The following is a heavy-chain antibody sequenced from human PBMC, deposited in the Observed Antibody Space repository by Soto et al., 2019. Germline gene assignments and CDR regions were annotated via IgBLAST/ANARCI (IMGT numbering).Heavy chain of an antibody. CDR2: INAGNGNT. Sequence: ASVKVSCKASGYTFTSYAMHWVRQAPGQRLEWMGWINAGNGNTKYSQKFQGRVTITRDTSASTAYMELSSLRSEDTAVYYCASWLGCSGGSCYSKSYFDYWGQGTLVTVSS. CDR1: GYTFTSYA. D-gene: IGHD2-15*01. V-gene: IGHV1-3*01. J-gene: IGHJ4*02. CDR3: ASWLGCSGGSCYSKSYFDY.